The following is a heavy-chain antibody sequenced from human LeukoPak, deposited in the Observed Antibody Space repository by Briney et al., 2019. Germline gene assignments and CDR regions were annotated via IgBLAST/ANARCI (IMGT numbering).Heavy chain of an antibody. D-gene: IGHD5-18*01. Sequence: ASVKVSCKASGYTFTGYCIHWVRQAPGQGLEWMGWINPNSGGTNYAQKFQGRVTMTRDTSISTAYMELSRLRSDDTAVYYCARVREGYNYDYVLYSFDYWGQGTLVTVSS. CDR1: GYTFTGYC. CDR2: INPNSGGT. CDR3: ARVREGYNYDYVLYSFDY. V-gene: IGHV1-2*02. J-gene: IGHJ4*02.